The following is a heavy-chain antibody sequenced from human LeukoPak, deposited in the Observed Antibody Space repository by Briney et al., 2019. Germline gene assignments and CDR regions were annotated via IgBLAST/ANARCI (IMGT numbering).Heavy chain of an antibody. CDR2: IYYSGST. CDR3: ARTGALRRTHYYYYGMDV. Sequence: SETLSLTCTVSGGSISSYYWSWIRQPPGKGLEWIGYIYYSGSTNYNPSLKSRVTISVDTSKNQFSLKLRSVTAADTAVYYCARTGALRRTHYYYYGMDVWGQGTTVTVSS. D-gene: IGHD1-1*01. CDR1: GGSISSYY. J-gene: IGHJ6*02. V-gene: IGHV4-59*12.